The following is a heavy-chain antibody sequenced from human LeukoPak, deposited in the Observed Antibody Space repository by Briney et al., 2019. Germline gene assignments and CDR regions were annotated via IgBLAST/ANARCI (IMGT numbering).Heavy chain of an antibody. CDR3: ARANLFDST. V-gene: IGHV4-34*01. Sequence: SETLSLTCAVYGGSFSGYYWSWIRQPPGKGLEWIGEINHSGSTNYNPSLKSRVTISVDTSKNQFSLKLSSVTAADTAVYYCARANLFDSTWGQGTLVTVSS. D-gene: IGHD2-15*01. CDR2: INHSGST. CDR1: GGSFSGYY. J-gene: IGHJ5*02.